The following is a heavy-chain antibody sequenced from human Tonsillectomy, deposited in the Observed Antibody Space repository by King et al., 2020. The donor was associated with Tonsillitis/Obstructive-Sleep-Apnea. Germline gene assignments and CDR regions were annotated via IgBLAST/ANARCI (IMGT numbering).Heavy chain of an antibody. Sequence: VQLVESGGGLVQPGRSLRLSCASSGFTFDDYAMYWVRQAPGKGLEWGSGISWNSGSRGYADSVKGRFTISRDNTKNSLYLQMNTLRAEDTALYYCAKVLITATAGTPGDAFDIWGQGKMVTVSS. CDR3: AKVLITATAGTPGDAFDI. CDR2: ISWNSGSR. CDR1: GFTFDDYA. D-gene: IGHD6-13*01. J-gene: IGHJ3*02. V-gene: IGHV3-9*01.